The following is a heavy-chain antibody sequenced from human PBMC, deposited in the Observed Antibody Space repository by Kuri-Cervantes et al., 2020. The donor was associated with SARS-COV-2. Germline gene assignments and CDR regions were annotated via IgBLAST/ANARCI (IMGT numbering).Heavy chain of an antibody. Sequence: LRLSCTVSGGSISSGGYYWSWARQHPGRGPEWIGYVYYNGNTFYSPSLKSLVTMSIDTSRNQLSLRLSSVTAADTAVYYCARGGTTVPTSGAFDFWGQGTLVTVSS. CDR3: ARGGTTVPTSGAFDF. V-gene: IGHV4-31*01. CDR1: GGSISSGGYY. J-gene: IGHJ3*01. CDR2: VYYNGNT. D-gene: IGHD4-17*01.